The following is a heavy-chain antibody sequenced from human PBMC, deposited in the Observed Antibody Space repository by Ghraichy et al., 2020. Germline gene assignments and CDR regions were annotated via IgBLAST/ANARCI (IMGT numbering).Heavy chain of an antibody. CDR1: GGPITSNSYF. Sequence: SETQSLTCSVSGGPITSNSYFWGWIRQPPGKGLEWIGSLYYSGSTYYNPSLKSRVTIFVDTSKNQFSLKLSSVTAADTAVYYCAAPYYYDSSGYYYKAVFDIWGQGTMVTVSS. J-gene: IGHJ3*02. D-gene: IGHD3-22*01. CDR3: AAPYYYDSSGYYYKAVFDI. V-gene: IGHV4-39*01. CDR2: LYYSGST.